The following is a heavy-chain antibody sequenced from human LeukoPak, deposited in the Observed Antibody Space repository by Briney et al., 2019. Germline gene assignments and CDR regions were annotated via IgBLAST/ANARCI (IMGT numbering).Heavy chain of an antibody. CDR2: IYYNGHT. V-gene: IGHV4-59*01. Sequence: SETLSLTCTVSGGSIGPYYWSWIRQPPGKGQEWIGYIYYNGHTDYNPSLRSRVTISVHTSKNQFSLKLSSVTAADTAVYYCARDRHWTNDWVFDYWGQGTLVTVSS. CDR1: GGSIGPYY. CDR3: ARDRHWTNDWVFDY. D-gene: IGHD1/OR15-1a*01. J-gene: IGHJ4*02.